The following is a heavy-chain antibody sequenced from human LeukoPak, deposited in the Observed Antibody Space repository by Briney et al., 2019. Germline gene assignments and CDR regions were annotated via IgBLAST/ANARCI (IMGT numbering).Heavy chain of an antibody. CDR3: ARDAPEYSSSQGAFDI. CDR2: ISGSGGST. V-gene: IGHV3-23*01. D-gene: IGHD6-6*01. Sequence: GGSLRLSCAASGFTFSSYAMSWVRQAPGKGLEWVSAISGSGGSTYYADSVKGRFTISRDNSKNTLYLQMNSLRAEDTALYHCARDAPEYSSSQGAFDIWGQGTMVTVSS. J-gene: IGHJ3*02. CDR1: GFTFSSYA.